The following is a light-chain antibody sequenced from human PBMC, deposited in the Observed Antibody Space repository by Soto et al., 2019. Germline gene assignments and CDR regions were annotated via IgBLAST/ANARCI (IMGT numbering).Light chain of an antibody. J-gene: IGKJ1*01. CDR2: ASS. CDR1: QGINNY. Sequence: DIQMTQSPSSLSASVGDRVTITCRASQGINNYLAWYQQKPWKVPKLLIYASSTLQSWVPSRFSGSGSGTDFTHTISNLQPEDVATYYCQRYNSAPWTFGQGTKVEIK. V-gene: IGKV1-27*01. CDR3: QRYNSAPWT.